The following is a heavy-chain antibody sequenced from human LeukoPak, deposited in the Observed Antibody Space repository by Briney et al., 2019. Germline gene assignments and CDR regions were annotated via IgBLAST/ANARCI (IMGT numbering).Heavy chain of an antibody. D-gene: IGHD3-22*01. CDR2: IIPIFGTA. CDR3: ARDTYDTIGNYLDY. Sequence: SVKVSCKASGGTFSSYAISWVRQAPGQGLEWMGGIIPIFGTANYAQKFQGRVTITADESTSTAYMELRSLRFDDTAVYYCARDTYDTIGNYLDYWGQGTLVTVSS. V-gene: IGHV1-69*13. J-gene: IGHJ4*02. CDR1: GGTFSSYA.